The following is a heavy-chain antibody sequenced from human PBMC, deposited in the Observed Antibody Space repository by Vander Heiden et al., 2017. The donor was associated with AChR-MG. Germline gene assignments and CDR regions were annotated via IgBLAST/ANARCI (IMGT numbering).Heavy chain of an antibody. Sequence: QVQLLESGGGVVQPGRPLRLSCAASGFTFRSYALEWVAVISYDGSNKYYADSVKGRFTISRDNSKNTLYLQMNSLRAEDTAVYYCAKDSERDYYDFWSGYYLESALEAMSGMDVWGQGTTVTVSS. CDR1: GFTFRSYA. V-gene: IGHV3-30*18. J-gene: IGHJ6*02. CDR2: ISYDGSNK. D-gene: IGHD3-3*01. CDR3: AKDSERDYYDFWSGYYLESALEAMSGMDV.